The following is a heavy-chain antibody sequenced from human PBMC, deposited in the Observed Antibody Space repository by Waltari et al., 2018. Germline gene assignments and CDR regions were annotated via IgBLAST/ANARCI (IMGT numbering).Heavy chain of an antibody. Sequence: VQLVESGGCLVTPGGFLRVSCAASGFVFSNNGMCWVRSAPGKGLEWVANIKQDGGEVYYVYSVKGRFTISRDNAKNSLYLQMNSLRAEDTAVYYCARDPHDNWNDLDYWGQGTLVTVSS. CDR3: ARDPHDNWNDLDY. CDR1: GFVFSNNG. CDR2: IKQDGGEV. D-gene: IGHD1-20*01. J-gene: IGHJ4*02. V-gene: IGHV3-7*01.